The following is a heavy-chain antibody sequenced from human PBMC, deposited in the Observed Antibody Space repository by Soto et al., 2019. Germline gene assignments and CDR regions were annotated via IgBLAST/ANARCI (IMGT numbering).Heavy chain of an antibody. CDR2: INQDGSEE. Sequence: GGSLRLSCAASGFTFSTYWMSWVRQSPGKGLEWVANINQDGSEEYYVDSVKGRFTISRDNAKNSLSLQMNSLRAEDTAVYYCARHEAPSGWYFDYWGQGTLVTVSS. CDR3: ARHEAPSGWYFDY. CDR1: GFTFSTYW. D-gene: IGHD6-19*01. J-gene: IGHJ4*02. V-gene: IGHV3-7*01.